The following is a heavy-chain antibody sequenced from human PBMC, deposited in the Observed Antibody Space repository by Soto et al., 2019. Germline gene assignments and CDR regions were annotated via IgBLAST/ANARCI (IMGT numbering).Heavy chain of an antibody. CDR1: GGSISATYH. CDR3: ARVLPGIAAADDAFDV. V-gene: IGHV4-59*01. J-gene: IGHJ3*01. CDR2: IYYDGGT. D-gene: IGHD6-13*01. Sequence: SATLIPPCTVSGGSISATYHWRWIRQPPGKGLEWIGYIYYDGGTTYNSSLKSRVTISTDTSRSQLSLQLSSATPAETAVYYCARVLPGIAAADDAFDVWGQGMMVTVS.